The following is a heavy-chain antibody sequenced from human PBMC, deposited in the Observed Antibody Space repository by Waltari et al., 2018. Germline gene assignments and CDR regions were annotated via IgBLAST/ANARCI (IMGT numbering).Heavy chain of an antibody. J-gene: IGHJ6*03. CDR2: ISAYNGNT. CDR1: GYTFTSYG. Sequence: QVQLVQSGAEVKKPGASVKVSCKASGYTFTSYGISWVRHAPGQGLEWMGWISAYNGNTNYAQKLQGRVTMTTDTSTSTAYMELRSLRSDDTAVYYCARVPLFLGSFYYYYMDVWGKGTTVTVSS. V-gene: IGHV1-18*01. D-gene: IGHD3-10*01. CDR3: ARVPLFLGSFYYYYMDV.